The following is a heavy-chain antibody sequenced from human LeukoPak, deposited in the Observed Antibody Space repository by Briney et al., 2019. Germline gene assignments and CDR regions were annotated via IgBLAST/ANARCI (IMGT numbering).Heavy chain of an antibody. Sequence: SETLSLTCTVSGGSISTSSYYGAWIRQPPGKGLEWIGSISYSVTTYYNPSLKSRVTISVDTSRNQFSLKLSSVTAADTAIYYCARHLRGATIYFYYWGQGTLVTVSS. J-gene: IGHJ4*02. CDR3: ARHLRGATIYFYY. D-gene: IGHD1-26*01. V-gene: IGHV4-39*01. CDR2: ISYSVTT. CDR1: GGSISTSSYY.